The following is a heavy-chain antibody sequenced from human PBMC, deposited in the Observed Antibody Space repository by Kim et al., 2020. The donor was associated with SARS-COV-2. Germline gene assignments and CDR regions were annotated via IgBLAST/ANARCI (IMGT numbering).Heavy chain of an antibody. Sequence: SSFARKCQGRVTITADESTATAYMELTSLRSGDTAVYYCARGLAVTQSFDIWGQGTLIIVSS. D-gene: IGHD5-18*01. V-gene: IGHV1-69*01. CDR3: ARGLAVTQSFDI. J-gene: IGHJ3*02. CDR2: S.